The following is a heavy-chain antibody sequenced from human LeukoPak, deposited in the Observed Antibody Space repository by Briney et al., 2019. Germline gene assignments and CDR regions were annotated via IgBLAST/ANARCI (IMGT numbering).Heavy chain of an antibody. CDR2: MSPNSGNA. Sequence: ASVKVSCKASGYTFTSDDINWVRQATGQGLEWMGGMSPNSGNAGYAQKFQGRVTMTRNTSISTAYMELSSLRSEDTAVYYCARGRGSYCSGGSCRRGSKRNWFDPWGQGTLVTVSS. CDR3: ARGRGSYCSGGSCRRGSKRNWFDP. D-gene: IGHD2-15*01. CDR1: GYTFTSDD. J-gene: IGHJ5*02. V-gene: IGHV1-8*01.